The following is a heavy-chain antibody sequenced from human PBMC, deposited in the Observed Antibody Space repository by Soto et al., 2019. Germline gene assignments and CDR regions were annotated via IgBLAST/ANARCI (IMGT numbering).Heavy chain of an antibody. CDR3: ARDGXCTNGVCYNYYYYGMDV. CDR1: GGTFSSYA. Sequence: SVKVSCKASGGTFSSYAISWVRQAPGQGLEWMGGIIPIFGTANYAQKFQGRVTITADESTSTAYMELSSLRSEDTAVYYCARDGXCTNGVCYNYYYYGMDVWGQGTTVTVSS. CDR2: IIPIFGTA. J-gene: IGHJ6*02. V-gene: IGHV1-69*13. D-gene: IGHD2-8*01.